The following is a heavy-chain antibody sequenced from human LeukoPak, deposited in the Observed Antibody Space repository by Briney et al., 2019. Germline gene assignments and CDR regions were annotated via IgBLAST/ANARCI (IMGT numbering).Heavy chain of an antibody. V-gene: IGHV1-18*01. J-gene: IGHJ4*02. CDR1: GYTLTSYG. Sequence: GASVKVSCEASGYTLTSYGINWMRQAPGQGLGWMGWISTQSGNTNYAQKVQGRLTLTTDRSTNTAYMELRSLRSDDTAVYYCARGAYGDKWGQGTMVTVFS. CDR3: ARGAYGDK. CDR2: ISTQSGNT. D-gene: IGHD4-17*01.